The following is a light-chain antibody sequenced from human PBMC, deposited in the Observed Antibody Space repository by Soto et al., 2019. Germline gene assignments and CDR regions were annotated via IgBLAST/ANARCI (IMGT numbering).Light chain of an antibody. V-gene: IGLV1-44*01. J-gene: IGLJ1*01. CDR2: SDN. Sequence: QSVLTQPPSASGTPGQRVTISCSGSSSNIGTYSVSWYQHFPGTAPRLLIYSDNQRPSGVPDRFSASKSGASASLAISGLQSEDEADFYCAAWDDSLNGCVFVTGTKLTVL. CDR1: SSNIGTYS. CDR3: AAWDDSLNGCV.